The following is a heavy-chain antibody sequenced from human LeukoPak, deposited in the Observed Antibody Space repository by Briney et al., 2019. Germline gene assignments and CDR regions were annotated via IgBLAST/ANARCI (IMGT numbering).Heavy chain of an antibody. Sequence: SVKVSCTTSGYTFTYYVISWVRQAPGQGLEWMGWINAYNGNTNDAQKFQGRVTMTTDTSTSTAYMELRSLRSDDTAVYYCARGEKPYDYWGQGTLVSVSS. CDR3: ARGEKPYDY. J-gene: IGHJ4*02. CDR1: GYTFTYYV. D-gene: IGHD1-26*01. CDR2: INAYNGNT. V-gene: IGHV1-18*01.